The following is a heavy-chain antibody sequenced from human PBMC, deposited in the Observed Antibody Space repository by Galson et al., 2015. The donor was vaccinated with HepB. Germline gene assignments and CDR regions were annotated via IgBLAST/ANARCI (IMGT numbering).Heavy chain of an antibody. CDR3: ARAAYSSSWYDYYYGMDV. CDR2: ISYDGSNK. V-gene: IGHV3-30-3*01. D-gene: IGHD6-13*01. Sequence: SLRLSCAASGFTFSSYAMHWVRQAPGKGLEWVAVISYDGSNKYYADSVKGRFTISRDNSKNTLYLQMNSLRAEGTAVYYCARAAYSSSWYDYYYGMDVWGQGTTVTVSS. CDR1: GFTFSSYA. J-gene: IGHJ6*02.